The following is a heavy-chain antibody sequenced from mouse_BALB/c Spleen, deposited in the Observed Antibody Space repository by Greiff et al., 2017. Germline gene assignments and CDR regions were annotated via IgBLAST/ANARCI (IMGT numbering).Heavy chain of an antibody. D-gene: IGHD1-1*01. CDR2: ISSGGSYT. V-gene: IGHV5-6*02. J-gene: IGHJ2*01. CDR1: GFTFSSYG. Sequence: DVMLVESGGDLVKPGGSLKLSCAASGFTFSSYGMSWVRQTPDKRLEWVATISSGGSYTYYPDSGKGRFTISRDNAKNTLYLQMSSLKSEDTAMYYCARHRDYGYFDYWGQGTTLTVSS. CDR3: ARHRDYGYFDY.